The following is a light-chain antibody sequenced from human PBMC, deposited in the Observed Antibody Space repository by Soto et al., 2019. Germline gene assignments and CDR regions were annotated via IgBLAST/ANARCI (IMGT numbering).Light chain of an antibody. Sequence: QSALTQPASVSGSPGQSITISCTGTSSDVGSYNLVSWYQQHPGKAPKLMIYXXSKRXSXXSNXFXGSKSGNTASLTISGLQAEDXADYYCCSYAGSSTWVFGGGTKLTVL. J-gene: IGLJ3*02. CDR3: CSYAGSSTWV. CDR2: XXS. V-gene: IGLV2-23*01. CDR1: SSDVGSYNL.